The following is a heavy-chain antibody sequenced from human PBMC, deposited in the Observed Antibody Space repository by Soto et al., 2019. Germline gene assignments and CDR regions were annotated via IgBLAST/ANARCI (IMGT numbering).Heavy chain of an antibody. V-gene: IGHV3-30-3*01. CDR3: ARDSGVMAYYYYGMDV. CDR1: GFTFSSYA. D-gene: IGHD3-16*01. Sequence: SGGSLRLSCAASGFTFSSYAMHWVRQAPGKGLEWVAVISYDGSNKYYADSVKGRFTISRDNSKNTPYLQMNSLRAEDTAVYYCARDSGVMAYYYYGMDVWGQGTTVTVSS. J-gene: IGHJ6*02. CDR2: ISYDGSNK.